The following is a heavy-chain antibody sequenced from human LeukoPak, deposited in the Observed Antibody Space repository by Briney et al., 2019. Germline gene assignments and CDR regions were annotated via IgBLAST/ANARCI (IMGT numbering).Heavy chain of an antibody. Sequence: GGSLRLSCAASGFTFSEYSMNWVRQAPGKGLEWVAIIWSDGNNKYYADSVEGRFTISRDTSKNTLFLQMNSLRAEDTAVYYCARGQPGVAADGNLDYWGQGTLVTVSS. CDR2: IWSDGNNK. CDR1: GFTFSEYS. J-gene: IGHJ4*02. D-gene: IGHD6-13*01. CDR3: ARGQPGVAADGNLDY. V-gene: IGHV3-33*08.